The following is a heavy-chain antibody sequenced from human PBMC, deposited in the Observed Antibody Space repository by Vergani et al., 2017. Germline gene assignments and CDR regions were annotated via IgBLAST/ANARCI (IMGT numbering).Heavy chain of an antibody. D-gene: IGHD4-23*01. V-gene: IGHV3-66*02. J-gene: IGHJ6*02. Sequence: EVQLVESGGGLVQPGGSLRLSCAASGFTVSSNYMSWVRQAPGKGLEWVSVIYSGGSTYYADSVKGRFTISRDNSKNTLYLQMNSLRAEDTAVYYCARDTGNDYGGNSYYYYYGMDVWGQGTTVTVSS. CDR1: GFTVSSNY. CDR2: IYSGGST. CDR3: ARDTGNDYGGNSYYYYYGMDV.